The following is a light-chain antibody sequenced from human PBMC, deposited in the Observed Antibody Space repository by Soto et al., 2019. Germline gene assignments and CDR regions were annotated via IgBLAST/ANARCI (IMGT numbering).Light chain of an antibody. V-gene: IGKV3-11*01. CDR3: QQRNSWPPIT. CDR1: RSVGNN. Sequence: EIVFTQSPATLSLSPGERATLSCRASRSVGNNLAWYQKKPGQAPGLLIYAASTRATGVPARFSGSGSGTDFTLTISSLEPEDFALYYCQQRNSWPPITFGQGTRLEIK. CDR2: AAS. J-gene: IGKJ5*01.